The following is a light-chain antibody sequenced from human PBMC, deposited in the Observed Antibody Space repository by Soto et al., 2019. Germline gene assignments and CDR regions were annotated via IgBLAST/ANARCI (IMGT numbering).Light chain of an antibody. Sequence: EIQMTQSASSLSASVGDRVTITCRASQGISNYLAWYQQKPGKVPKLLIYAASTLQSGVPSRFSGSGSGTDFTLTISSLQPEDVATYYCQKYNSAITFGQGTRLEIK. CDR2: AAS. CDR1: QGISNY. CDR3: QKYNSAIT. J-gene: IGKJ5*01. V-gene: IGKV1-27*01.